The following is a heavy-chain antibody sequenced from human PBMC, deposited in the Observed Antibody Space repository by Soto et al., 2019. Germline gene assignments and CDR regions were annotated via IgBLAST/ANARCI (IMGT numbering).Heavy chain of an antibody. V-gene: IGHV3-30-3*01. D-gene: IGHD5-18*01. CDR3: ARDATAMGYYYGMDV. J-gene: IGHJ6*02. CDR1: GFTFSSYA. CDR2: ISYDGSNK. Sequence: QVQLVESGGGVVQPGRSLRLSCAASGFTFSSYAMHWVRQAPGKGLEWVAVISYDGSNKYYADSVKGRFTISRDNSKNTLYLQMNRLRAEDTAVYYCARDATAMGYYYGMDVWGQGTTVTVSS.